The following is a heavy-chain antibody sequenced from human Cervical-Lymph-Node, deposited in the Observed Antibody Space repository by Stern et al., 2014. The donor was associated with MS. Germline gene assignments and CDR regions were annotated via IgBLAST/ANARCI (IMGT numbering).Heavy chain of an antibody. J-gene: IGHJ4*02. V-gene: IGHV1-46*01. CDR1: GYTFTTYY. D-gene: IGHD1-1*01. Sequence: VQLEESGAEIRKPGASVKISCEASGYTFTTYYMHWVRQAPGQGLEWVALFNPSGGKTTYAQTFQGRVTVTGDTSTSTVYMELTGLRSEDTAVYYCARVLSLATSDSWGQGTLVIVSS. CDR2: FNPSGGKT. CDR3: ARVLSLATSDS.